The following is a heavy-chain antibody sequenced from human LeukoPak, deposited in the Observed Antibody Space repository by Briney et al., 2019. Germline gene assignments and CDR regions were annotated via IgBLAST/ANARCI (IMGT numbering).Heavy chain of an antibody. Sequence: SETLSLTCAVYGGSFSGYYWSWIRQPPGKGLEWIGEINHSGSTNYNPSLKSRVTISVDTSKNQFSLKLSSVTAADTAVYYCARHAGYSWGHWFDPWGQGTLVTVSS. J-gene: IGHJ5*02. D-gene: IGHD6-13*01. CDR3: ARHAGYSWGHWFDP. CDR1: GGSFSGYY. V-gene: IGHV4-34*01. CDR2: INHSGST.